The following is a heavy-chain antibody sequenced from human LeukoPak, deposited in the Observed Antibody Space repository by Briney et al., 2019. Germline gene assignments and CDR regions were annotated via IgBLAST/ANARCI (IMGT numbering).Heavy chain of an antibody. CDR3: ARDTYCGGDCYSRPDY. CDR2: INSDGSST. J-gene: IGHJ4*02. Sequence: GGSLRLSCAASGFTFSSYWMHWVRQAPGKGLVWVSRINSDGSSTSYADSVKGRFTISRDNAKSTLYLQMNSLRVEDTAVYYCARDTYCGGDCYSRPDYWGQGTLVTVSS. CDR1: GFTFSSYW. D-gene: IGHD2-21*02. V-gene: IGHV3-74*01.